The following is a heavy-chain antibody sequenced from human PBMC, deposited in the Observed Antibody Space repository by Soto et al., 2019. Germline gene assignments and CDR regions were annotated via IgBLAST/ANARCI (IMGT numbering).Heavy chain of an antibody. CDR2: ISYDGSNK. CDR1: GFTFSSYG. D-gene: IGHD2-2*01. V-gene: IGHV3-30*18. Sequence: QVQLVESGGGVVQPGRSLRLSCAASGFTFSSYGMHWVRQAPGKGLEWVAVISYDGSNKYYADSVKGRFTISRDNSKNTLYLKMNSLRAEDTAVYYSAKGPDIVVVPAESDYYYYMDVWGKGTTVTVSS. J-gene: IGHJ6*03. CDR3: AKGPDIVVVPAESDYYYYMDV.